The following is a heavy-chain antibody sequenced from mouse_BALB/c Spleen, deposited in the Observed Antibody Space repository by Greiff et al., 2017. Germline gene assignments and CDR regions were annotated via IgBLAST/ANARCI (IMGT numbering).Heavy chain of an antibody. J-gene: IGHJ4*01. D-gene: IGHD1-1*01. V-gene: IGHV1S137*01. Sequence: QVQLQQSGAELVRPGVSVKISCKGSGYTFTDYAMHWVKQSHAKSLEWIGVISTYYGDASYNQKFKGKATMTVDKSSSTAYMELARLTSEDSAIYYCASTTVYAMDYWGQGTSVTVSA. CDR2: ISTYYGDA. CDR3: ASTTVYAMDY. CDR1: GYTFTDYA.